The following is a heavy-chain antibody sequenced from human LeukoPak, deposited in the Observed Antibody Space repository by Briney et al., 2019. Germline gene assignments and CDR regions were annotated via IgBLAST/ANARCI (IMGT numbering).Heavy chain of an antibody. V-gene: IGHV1-18*01. J-gene: IGHJ3*02. CDR2: ISAYNGNT. CDR1: GYTLTSHG. Sequence: GASVTVSCKASGYTLTSHGISWVRQAPGEGREWMGLISAYNGNTNYAQKLQCRVTMTTDTSTSTAYMELRSLRSDDTAVYYSARGMVRGVITPSDAFDIWGQGTMVTVSS. D-gene: IGHD3-10*01. CDR3: ARGMVRGVITPSDAFDI.